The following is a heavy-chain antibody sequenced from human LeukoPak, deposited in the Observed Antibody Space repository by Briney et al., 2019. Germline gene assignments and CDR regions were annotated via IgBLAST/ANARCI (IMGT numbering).Heavy chain of an antibody. V-gene: IGHV3-48*01. J-gene: IGHJ6*02. CDR3: ARLRYYAMDV. Sequence: GGSLRLSCAASGFTFSTFDMNWVRQAPGKGLEGVSYISSGSSTIYYADSVKGRFTISRDNAKNSLYLQMNSLRADDTAVYYCARLRYYAMDVWGQGTTVIVS. CDR2: ISSGSSTI. CDR1: GFTFSTFD.